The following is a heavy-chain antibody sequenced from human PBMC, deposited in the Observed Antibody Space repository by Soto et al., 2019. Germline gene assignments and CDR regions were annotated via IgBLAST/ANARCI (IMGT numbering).Heavy chain of an antibody. Sequence: EVQLVESGGGLVKPGGSLRLSCAASGFTFSNAWMSWVRQAPGKRLEWVGRIKRKTDGGTTDYAAPVKGRFTISRDNSKHTRFLQINSLKTADTAVYCCTSDRGNPLWFGDPLELYWGQGTLVTVSS. V-gene: IGHV3-15*01. CDR3: TSDRGNPLWFGDPLELY. J-gene: IGHJ4*02. D-gene: IGHD3-10*01. CDR2: IKRKTDGGTT. CDR1: GFTFSNAW.